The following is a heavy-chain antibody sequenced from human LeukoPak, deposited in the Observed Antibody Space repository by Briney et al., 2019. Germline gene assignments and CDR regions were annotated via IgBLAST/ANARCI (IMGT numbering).Heavy chain of an antibody. CDR1: GFTFSSYE. Sequence: GGSLRLSCAASGFTFSSYEMKWVRQAPGKGREWLSYIGSSGRPTYYADSVKGRFTISRDNAKNSLYLDMNSLRPEDTAVYYCARRGDRSQFDYWGQGTLVTVSS. V-gene: IGHV3-48*03. CDR2: IGSSGRPT. CDR3: ARRGDRSQFDY. J-gene: IGHJ4*02.